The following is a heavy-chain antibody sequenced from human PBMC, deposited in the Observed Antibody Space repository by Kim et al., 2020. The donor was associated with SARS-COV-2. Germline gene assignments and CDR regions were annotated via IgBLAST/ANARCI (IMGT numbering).Heavy chain of an antibody. CDR2: INSDGSST. CDR1: GFTFSSYW. D-gene: IGHD3-3*01. J-gene: IGHJ4*02. CDR3: ARGGTIFGVVTLYTPPLDY. Sequence: GGSLRLSCAASGFTFSSYWMHWVRQAPGKGLVWVSRINSDGSSTSYADSVKGRFTISRDNAKNTLYLQMNSLRAEDTAVYYCARGGTIFGVVTLYTPPLDYWGQGTLVTVSS. V-gene: IGHV3-74*01.